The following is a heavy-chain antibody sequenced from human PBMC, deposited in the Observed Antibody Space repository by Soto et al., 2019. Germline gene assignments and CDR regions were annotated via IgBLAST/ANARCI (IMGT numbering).Heavy chain of an antibody. V-gene: IGHV3-53*01. Sequence: LRLSFAASGXTVSSNYMSWVRQAPGKGLEWVSVIYSGGSTYYADSVKGRFTISRDNSKNTLYLQMNSLRAEDTAVYYCARAGSSGCYYYYGMDVWGQGTTVTVSS. CDR1: GXTVSSNY. D-gene: IGHD3-22*01. J-gene: IGHJ6*02. CDR2: IYSGGST. CDR3: ARAGSSGCYYYYGMDV.